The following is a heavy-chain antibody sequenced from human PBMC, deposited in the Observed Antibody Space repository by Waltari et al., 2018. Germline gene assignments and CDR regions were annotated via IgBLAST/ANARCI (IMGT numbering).Heavy chain of an antibody. CDR3: ARGSFLEWLGGMDV. Sequence: EVQLVESGGGLVQPGGSLRLSCTASGFPYRSYWWQGVRQAQGTGLVWVSRINLDGSSTTYADSVKGRCTISRDNAKNTLSLQMNSLRAKDTAVYYCARGSFLEWLGGMDVWGQGTTVSVS. D-gene: IGHD3-3*02. CDR1: GFPYRSYW. J-gene: IGHJ6*02. V-gene: IGHV3-74*03. CDR2: INLDGSST.